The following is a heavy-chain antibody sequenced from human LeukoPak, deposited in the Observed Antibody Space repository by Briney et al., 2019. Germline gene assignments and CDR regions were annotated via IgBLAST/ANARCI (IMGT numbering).Heavy chain of an antibody. Sequence: ASVKVSCKASGGTFSGYAISWVRQAPGQGLEWMGRIIPIFGTANYAQKFQGRVTITTDESTSTAYMELSSLRSEDTAVYYCARAGSCSGGSCYPPPFDYWGQGTLVTVSS. J-gene: IGHJ4*02. CDR3: ARAGSCSGGSCYPPPFDY. V-gene: IGHV1-69*05. CDR1: GGTFSGYA. D-gene: IGHD2-15*01. CDR2: IIPIFGTA.